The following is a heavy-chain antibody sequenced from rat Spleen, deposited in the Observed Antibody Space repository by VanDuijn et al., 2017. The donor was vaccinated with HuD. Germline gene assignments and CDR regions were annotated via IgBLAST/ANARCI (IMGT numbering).Heavy chain of an antibody. CDR1: GFTFSSFP. Sequence: EVQLVESGGGLVQPGRSMKLSCAASGFTFSSFPMAWVRQAPRKGLEWVASISSGGGRTYYRDSVKGRFTISRDNAKSTLYLQMNSLRSEDTATYYCTRLTFYGYGYYFDYWGQGVMVTVSS. V-gene: IGHV5-46*01. CDR3: TRLTFYGYGYYFDY. D-gene: IGHD1-6*01. CDR2: ISSGGGRT. J-gene: IGHJ2*01.